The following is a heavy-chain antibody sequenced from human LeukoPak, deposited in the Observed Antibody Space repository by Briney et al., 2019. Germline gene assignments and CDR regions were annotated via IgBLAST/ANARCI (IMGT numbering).Heavy chain of an antibody. D-gene: IGHD6-6*01. CDR2: IKEDGSVK. J-gene: IGHJ4*02. CDR1: GFYFERYW. CDR3: ARIGYRSSSFDY. Sequence: PGGSLRLSCATSGFYFERYWMSWVRQAPGKGLEWLANIKEDGSVKYYVDSVKGRFAISRDNAKNSVYLQMNSLRAEDTAVYYCARIGYRSSSFDYWGQGTLVTFLS. V-gene: IGHV3-7*01.